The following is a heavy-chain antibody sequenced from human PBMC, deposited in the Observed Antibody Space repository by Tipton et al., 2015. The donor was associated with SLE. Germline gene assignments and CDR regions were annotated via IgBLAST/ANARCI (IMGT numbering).Heavy chain of an antibody. CDR2: MYHSSNN. V-gene: IGHV4-39*01. Sequence: GLVKPSETLSLTCTVSGGSIISSSYYWAWLRQSPGKGLEWLGNMYHSSNNLYNPSLQNRISISSDTPKNQFSLRLTSVTAADTAVYYCAVPAVKNYFDPWGPGTLVIVSS. D-gene: IGHD2-2*01. CDR1: GGSIISSSYY. CDR3: AVPAVKNYFDP. J-gene: IGHJ5*02.